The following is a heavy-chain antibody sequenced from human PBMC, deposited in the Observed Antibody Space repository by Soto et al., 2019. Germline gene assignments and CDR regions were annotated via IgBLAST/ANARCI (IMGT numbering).Heavy chain of an antibody. D-gene: IGHD3-10*01. CDR3: VRDREDGSGTKYNWFDS. V-gene: IGHV1-69*01. J-gene: IGHJ5*01. CDR2: TIPIFDTP. CDR1: GGTFGNLG. Sequence: QMQLVQSGAEVKKPGSSVKISCKASGGTFGNLGISWLRQAPGQGLEWMGGTIPIFDTPHYAEKFRDRVTITADATTTAYLELTSLTSAYTATYYCVRDREDGSGTKYNWFDSWGQGTLVTVSS.